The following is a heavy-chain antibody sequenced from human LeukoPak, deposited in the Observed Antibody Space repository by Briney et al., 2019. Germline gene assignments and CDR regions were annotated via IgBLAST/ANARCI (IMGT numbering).Heavy chain of an antibody. V-gene: IGHV3-23*01. CDR2: ISGSGAYS. CDR3: ARRARYNYYYYMDV. Sequence: GGSLRLSCAASEVTFTNYAMSWVRQVPGEGLGWLSDISGSGAYSYYADSVKGRFTISRDNSNYTVFLQMNSLRAEDTAVYYCARRARYNYYYYMDVWGKGTTVTVSS. D-gene: IGHD1-14*01. CDR1: EVTFTNYA. J-gene: IGHJ6*03.